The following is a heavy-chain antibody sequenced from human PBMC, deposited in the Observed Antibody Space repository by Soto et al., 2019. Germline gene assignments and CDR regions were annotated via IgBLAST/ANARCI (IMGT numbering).Heavy chain of an antibody. CDR1: GFTFSSYG. V-gene: IGHV3-33*01. J-gene: IGHJ4*02. CDR2: IWYDGSNK. CDR3: ARGCSSWYYFDY. D-gene: IGHD6-13*01. Sequence: PGGSLRLSCAASGFTFSSYGIHWGRQAPGKGLEWVAVIWYDGSNKYYADSVKGRFTISRDNSKNTLYLQMNSLRAEDTAVYYCARGCSSWYYFDYWGQGTLVTVPQ.